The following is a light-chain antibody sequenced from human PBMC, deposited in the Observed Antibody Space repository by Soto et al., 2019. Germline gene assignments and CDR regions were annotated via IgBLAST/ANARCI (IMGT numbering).Light chain of an antibody. CDR3: QQYDNLPLT. J-gene: IGKJ3*01. V-gene: IGKV1-33*01. CDR2: DAS. CDR1: QDISNY. Sequence: DIQMTQSPSSLSASVGDRVTITCQASQDISNYLNWYQQKPGKAPKLLIYDASNLETGVPSRFIGSGSGTDFTFTISSLQPEDIATYYCQQYDNLPLTFGRGTKVDIK.